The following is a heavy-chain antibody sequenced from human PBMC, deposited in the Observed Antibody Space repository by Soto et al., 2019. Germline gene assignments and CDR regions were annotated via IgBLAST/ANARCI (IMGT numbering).Heavy chain of an antibody. J-gene: IGHJ6*02. CDR3: VMVDNYVTPTPQDV. V-gene: IGHV1-18*01. D-gene: IGHD3-16*01. Sequence: QVQLVQSGDEVKKPGASVKVSCKASGYIFVNYGIAWVRQAPGQGLEWMGWISPYTGNTHSASKVQGRLTMTTDTSTSTDYMDLGSLTSDDTAVYYCVMVDNYVTPTPQDVGGQGTTVTVSS. CDR2: ISPYTGNT. CDR1: GYIFVNYG.